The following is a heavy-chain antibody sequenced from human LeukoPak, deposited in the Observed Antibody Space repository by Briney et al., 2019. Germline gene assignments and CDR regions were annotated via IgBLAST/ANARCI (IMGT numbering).Heavy chain of an antibody. V-gene: IGHV3-15*07. D-gene: IGHD4-17*01. CDR2: IKSKTDGETT. J-gene: IGHJ4*02. CDR1: GFTFNNAW. Sequence: PGGSLRLSCAASGFTFNNAWMNWVRQAPGKGLEWVGRIKSKTDGETTDYAAPVKGRFTISRDDSKNTLYLQMNSLKTEDTAMYYCTTYTVTTPYFFDYWGQGTLVTVSS. CDR3: TTYTVTTPYFFDY.